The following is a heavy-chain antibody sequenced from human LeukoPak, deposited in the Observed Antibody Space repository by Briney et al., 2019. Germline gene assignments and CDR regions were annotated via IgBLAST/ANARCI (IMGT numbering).Heavy chain of an antibody. D-gene: IGHD6-13*01. J-gene: IGHJ4*02. CDR3: ARCSPFDY. Sequence: GGSLRLSCAASGFTVSSNYMSWVRQAPGKGLEWLSVIYSGGNTYYADSVKGRFTISRDNSKNTLYLQMNGLRVEDTAVYYCARCSPFDYWGQGTLVTVSS. CDR1: GFTVSSNY. V-gene: IGHV3-53*01. CDR2: IYSGGNT.